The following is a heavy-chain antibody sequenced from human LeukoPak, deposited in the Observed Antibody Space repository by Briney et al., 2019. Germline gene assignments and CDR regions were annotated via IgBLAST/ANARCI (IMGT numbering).Heavy chain of an antibody. CDR1: GFTFNIYW. V-gene: IGHV3-7*01. CDR2: KKQDGSVK. Sequence: GGSLRLSCAVSGFTFNIYWMSWVRQAPGKGLEWVASKKQDGSVKHFLDSVKGRFTISRDNAKNSLYLQMNSLRAEDTAVYYCARWDAYCSGGTCYFGGFAFDIRGQGTMVTVSS. D-gene: IGHD2-15*01. J-gene: IGHJ3*02. CDR3: ARWDAYCSGGTCYFGGFAFDI.